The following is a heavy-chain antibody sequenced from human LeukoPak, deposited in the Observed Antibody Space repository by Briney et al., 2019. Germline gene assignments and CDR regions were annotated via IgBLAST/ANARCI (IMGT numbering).Heavy chain of an antibody. Sequence: ASVKVSCKASGYTFTSYDINWVRQATGQGLEWMGWMNPNSGNTGYAQKFQGRATMTRNTSISTAYMELSSLRSEDTAVYYCARVDALLAAAGSWGQGTLVTVSS. V-gene: IGHV1-8*01. CDR1: GYTFTSYD. D-gene: IGHD6-13*01. CDR3: ARVDALLAAAGS. J-gene: IGHJ4*02. CDR2: MNPNSGNT.